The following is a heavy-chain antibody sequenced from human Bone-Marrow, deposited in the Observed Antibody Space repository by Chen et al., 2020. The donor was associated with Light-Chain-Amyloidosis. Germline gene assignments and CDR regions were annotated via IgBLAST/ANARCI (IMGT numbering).Heavy chain of an antibody. Sequence: EVQLEQSGPEVKKPGESLKISCKGSGYTFPNYWIGWVRQTPGKGLEWMGVIYPDDADARYSPSFEGQVTISADKSSTTAYLQWRSLKASDTAMYYCASRRDGYNFDYWGQGTLVTVSS. CDR1: GYTFPNYW. D-gene: IGHD5-12*01. CDR2: IYPDDADA. CDR3: ASRRDGYNFDY. V-gene: IGHV5-51*01. J-gene: IGHJ4*02.